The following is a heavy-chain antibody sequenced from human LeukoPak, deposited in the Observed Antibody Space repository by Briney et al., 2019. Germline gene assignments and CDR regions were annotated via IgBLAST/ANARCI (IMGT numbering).Heavy chain of an antibody. V-gene: IGHV4-39*07. CDR1: GGSISSGDYY. Sequence: PSQTLSLTCTVSGGSISSGDYYWSWIRQPPGKGLEWIGSIYYSGSTYYNPSLKSRVTISVDTSKNQFSLKLSSVTAADTAVYYCARDLRVLVLGYYYYYMDVWGKGTTVTVSS. D-gene: IGHD3-3*01. CDR2: IYYSGST. CDR3: ARDLRVLVLGYYYYYMDV. J-gene: IGHJ6*03.